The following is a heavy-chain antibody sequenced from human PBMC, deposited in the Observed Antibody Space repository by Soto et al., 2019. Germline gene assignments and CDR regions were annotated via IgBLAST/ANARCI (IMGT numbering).Heavy chain of an antibody. J-gene: IGHJ5*02. CDR1: GFTFSSFW. CDR3: TRHGSGDYFLFDP. Sequence: GGSLRLSCAASGFTFSSFWMHWVRQAPGKGLEWVSRASPDGTSTSYADSVKGRFTISRDNAKNTLFMQMNSLRAEDTAVYYCTRHGSGDYFLFDPWGQGTLVTVSS. D-gene: IGHD4-17*01. V-gene: IGHV3-74*01. CDR2: ASPDGTST.